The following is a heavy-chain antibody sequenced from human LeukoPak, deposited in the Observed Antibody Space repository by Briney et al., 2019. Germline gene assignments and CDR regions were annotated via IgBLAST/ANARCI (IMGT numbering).Heavy chain of an antibody. CDR2: ISDNGGST. J-gene: IGHJ4*02. V-gene: IGHV3-23*01. CDR3: ASRQGLGWHYVN. D-gene: IGHD3-10*02. CDR1: GFTPSSYA. Sequence: PGGSLRLSCVDPGFTPSSYAMSWVRHVPRKGLEWVSGISDNGGSTYYADSVKGRFTISRDNSKNRLYLQMNSLRVEDTAIYYCASRQGLGWHYVNWGQGTLVTVSS.